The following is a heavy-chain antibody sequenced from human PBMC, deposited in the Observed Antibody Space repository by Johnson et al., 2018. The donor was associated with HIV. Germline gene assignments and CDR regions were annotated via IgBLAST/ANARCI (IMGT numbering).Heavy chain of an antibody. J-gene: IGHJ3*02. Sequence: VQLVESGGGLVQPGGSLRLSCATSGFTFSSYWMSWVRQAPGKGLDWVSVIYSGGSTYHADSVKGRFSISRDNSKNTLYLQMNSLRAEDTAVYYCASRTGWDAFDIWGQGTMFTVSS. CDR1: GFTFSSYW. CDR2: IYSGGST. CDR3: ASRTGWDAFDI. V-gene: IGHV3-66*01. D-gene: IGHD7-27*01.